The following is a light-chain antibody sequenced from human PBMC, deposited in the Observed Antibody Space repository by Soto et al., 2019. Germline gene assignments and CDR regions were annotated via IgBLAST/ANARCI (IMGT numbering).Light chain of an antibody. CDR2: DAS. CDR1: QGINSA. V-gene: IGKV1-13*02. Sequence: AIQLTQSPSSLSASVGDRVTITRRASQGINSALAWYQQKLGKAPKLLIYDASSLQSGVPSRFSGSESGTDFTLTISSLQPEDFATYYCQQFSSSLLFTFGPGTKVDIK. J-gene: IGKJ3*01. CDR3: QQFSSSLLFT.